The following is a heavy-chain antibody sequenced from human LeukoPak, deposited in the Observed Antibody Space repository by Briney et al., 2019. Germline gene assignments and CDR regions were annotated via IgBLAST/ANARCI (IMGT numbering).Heavy chain of an antibody. CDR2: IPGSSDNT. D-gene: IGHD6-19*01. Sequence: GGSLRLSCAASGFTFSSYAMSWVRQAPGKGLEWVSSIPGSSDNTYYADSVKGRFTISRDNSRSTLYLQMNSLSREDTALYYCARRGGSNGWGDFDIWGQGTMVTVSS. CDR3: ARRGGSNGWGDFDI. CDR1: GFTFSSYA. J-gene: IGHJ3*02. V-gene: IGHV3-23*01.